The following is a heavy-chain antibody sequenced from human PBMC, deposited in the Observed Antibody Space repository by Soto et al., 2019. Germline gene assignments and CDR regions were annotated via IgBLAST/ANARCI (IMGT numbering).Heavy chain of an antibody. V-gene: IGHV3-72*01. CDR1: GFTFSDHA. D-gene: IGHD1-7*01. Sequence: EVQLVESGGGLVQPGGSLRLSCAASGFTFSDHAMDWLRQSPGTGLEWVGRIRNKANRYTTEYAASVEGRFTISRDDSKNSLYLHMDRLKTADTAMYYCASSPLGTAPGDIWGQGTMVTVSS. J-gene: IGHJ3*02. CDR3: ASSPLGTAPGDI. CDR2: IRNKANRYTT.